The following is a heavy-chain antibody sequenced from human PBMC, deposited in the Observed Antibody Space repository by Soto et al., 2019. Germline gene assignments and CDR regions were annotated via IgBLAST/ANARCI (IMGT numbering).Heavy chain of an antibody. CDR3: ARDIQKGDIVLMVYAYLYNNFDY. Sequence: SETLSLTCTVSGGSISSSSYYWGWIRQPPGKGLEWIGSIYYSGSTYYNPSLKSRVTISVDTSKNQFSLKLSSVTAADTAVYYCARDIQKGDIVLMVYAYLYNNFDYWGQGTLVTVSS. CDR1: GGSISSSSYY. D-gene: IGHD2-8*01. V-gene: IGHV4-39*02. J-gene: IGHJ4*02. CDR2: IYYSGST.